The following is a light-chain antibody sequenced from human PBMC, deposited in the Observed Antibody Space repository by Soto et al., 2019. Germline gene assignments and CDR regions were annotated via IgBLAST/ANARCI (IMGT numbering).Light chain of an antibody. CDR3: QHYNGWPPLIT. V-gene: IGKV3-15*01. CDR1: QSVSSN. J-gene: IGKJ5*01. Sequence: EIVVTPSPATLSLSPGERATLSCRAIQSVSSNLAWYQQKPGQTPRLLIYAASTRATGIPARFSGSGSGTEFTLTISSLQSEDFAVYYCQHYNGWPPLITFGQGTRLEIK. CDR2: AAS.